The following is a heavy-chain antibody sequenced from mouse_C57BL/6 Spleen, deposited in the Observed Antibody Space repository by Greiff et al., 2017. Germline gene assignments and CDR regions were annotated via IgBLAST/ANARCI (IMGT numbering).Heavy chain of an antibody. CDR2: ISSGGDYI. D-gene: IGHD2-1*01. CDR1: GFTFSSYA. Sequence: EVMLVESGEGLVKPGGSLKLSCAASGFTFSSYAMSWVRQTPEKRLEWVAYISSGGDYIYYADTVKGRFTISRDNARNTLYLQMSSLKSEDTAMYYCTREGDGNYYFDYWGQGTTLTVSS. J-gene: IGHJ2*01. V-gene: IGHV5-9-1*02. CDR3: TREGDGNYYFDY.